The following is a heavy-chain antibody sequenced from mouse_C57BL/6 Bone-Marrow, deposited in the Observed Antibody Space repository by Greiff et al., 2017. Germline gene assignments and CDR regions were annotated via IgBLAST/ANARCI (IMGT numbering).Heavy chain of an antibody. J-gene: IGHJ4*01. CDR3: ARRVAGAMDY. CDR2: IDPSDRYT. CDR1: GYTFTSYW. Sequence: QVQLQQPGAELVMPGASVKLSCKASGYTFTSYWMHWVKQRPGQGLAWIGEIDPSDRYTNYNQQFKGKSTLPVDKSSSTAYMQLSSVTSEDAAVYYCARRVAGAMDYWGQGTSVTVSS. V-gene: IGHV1-69*01. D-gene: IGHD1-1*01.